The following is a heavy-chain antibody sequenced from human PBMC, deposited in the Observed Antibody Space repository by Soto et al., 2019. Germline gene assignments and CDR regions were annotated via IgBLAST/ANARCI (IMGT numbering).Heavy chain of an antibody. D-gene: IGHD4-17*01. CDR1: GSPISSSSYV. CDR3: ATGNPGTVTTYNWFDP. Sequence: SETLSLTCTLSGSPISSSSYVWRWIRQPPGKGLEWIGSIYYTGNTYYNPSLKSRVTISADTSKNQFSLKLSSVTAADTAVYYCATGNPGTVTTYNWFDPWGQG. V-gene: IGHV4-39*01. J-gene: IGHJ5*02. CDR2: IYYTGNT.